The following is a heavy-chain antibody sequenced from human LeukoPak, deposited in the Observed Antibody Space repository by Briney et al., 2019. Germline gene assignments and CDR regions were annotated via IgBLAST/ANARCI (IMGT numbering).Heavy chain of an antibody. J-gene: IGHJ5*02. Sequence: SETLSLTCTVSGGSISSYYWSWIRQPPGKGLEWIGYIYYSGSTNYNPSLKSRVTISVDTSKNQFSLKLSSVTAADTAVYYCARDGRYCSSTSCPSWFDPGAREPWSPSPQ. CDR2: IYYSGST. CDR1: GGSISSYY. D-gene: IGHD2-2*01. V-gene: IGHV4-59*01. CDR3: ARDGRYCSSTSCPSWFDP.